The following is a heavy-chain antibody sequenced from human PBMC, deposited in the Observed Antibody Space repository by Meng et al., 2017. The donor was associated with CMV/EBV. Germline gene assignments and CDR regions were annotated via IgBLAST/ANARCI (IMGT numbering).Heavy chain of an antibody. CDR2: INHSGST. CDR3: AIYFYDYAMDV. Sequence: SETLSLTCVIYGGSFNNYYWNWIRQPPGKGLEWIGEINHSGSTNYNPSLKSRVTVSVDTSKNQFSLRLSSVTAADTAVYYCAIYFYDYAMDVCGQGTTVTVSS. CDR1: GGSFNNYY. J-gene: IGHJ6*02. V-gene: IGHV4-34*01.